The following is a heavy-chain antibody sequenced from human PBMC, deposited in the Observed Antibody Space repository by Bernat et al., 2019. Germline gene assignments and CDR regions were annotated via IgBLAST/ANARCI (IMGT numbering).Heavy chain of an antibody. J-gene: IGHJ4*02. V-gene: IGHV3-73*01. CDR1: GFTFSGTA. D-gene: IGHD4-23*01. Sequence: EVQLVESGGGLIQPGGSLRLSCAASGFTFSGTAMHWVRQASGKGLEWVGRIRSKANNYATAYAASVKGRFTISRDDSNDTAYLQMNSLKTEDTAVYYCIGSTVITPFASWGQGTLVTVSS. CDR2: IRSKANNYAT. CDR3: IGSTVITPFAS.